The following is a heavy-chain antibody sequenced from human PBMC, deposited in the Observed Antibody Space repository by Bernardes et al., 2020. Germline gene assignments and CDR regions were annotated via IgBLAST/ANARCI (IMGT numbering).Heavy chain of an antibody. CDR2: ISAYNGNT. CDR3: ARDLGRAELQTELFDY. Sequence: ASVKVSCKASGYTFTSYGISWVRQAPGQGLEWMGWISAYNGNTNYAQKLQGRVTMTTDTSTSTAYMELRSLRSDDTAVYYCARDLGRAELQTELFDYWGQGTLVTVSS. V-gene: IGHV1-18*01. D-gene: IGHD1-26*01. CDR1: GYTFTSYG. J-gene: IGHJ4*02.